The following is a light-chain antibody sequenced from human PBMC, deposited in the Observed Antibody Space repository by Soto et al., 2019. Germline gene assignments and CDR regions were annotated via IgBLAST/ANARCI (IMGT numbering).Light chain of an antibody. J-gene: IGKJ4*01. CDR3: HQYDSSPLT. Sequence: ELVLTQSPGTLSLSPGERATLSCRASQSVSSSYFAWYQQKPGQAARLLIYGASRRATGIPDRFSGSGSGTDFTLTISRLEPEDFAVYYCHQYDSSPLTFGVGTKVEIK. CDR1: QSVSSSY. CDR2: GAS. V-gene: IGKV3-20*01.